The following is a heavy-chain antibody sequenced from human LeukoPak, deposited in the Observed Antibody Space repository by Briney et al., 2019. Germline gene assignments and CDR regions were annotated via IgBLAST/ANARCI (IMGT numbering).Heavy chain of an antibody. J-gene: IGHJ4*02. V-gene: IGHV3-30-3*01. Sequence: PGGSLRLSCAASGFTFSSYATHWVRQAPGKGLEWVAVISYDGSNKYYADSVKGRFTISRDNSKNTLYLQMNSLRAEDTAVYYCAREGDPAGLDYWGQGTLVTVSS. D-gene: IGHD6-13*01. CDR2: ISYDGSNK. CDR1: GFTFSSYA. CDR3: AREGDPAGLDY.